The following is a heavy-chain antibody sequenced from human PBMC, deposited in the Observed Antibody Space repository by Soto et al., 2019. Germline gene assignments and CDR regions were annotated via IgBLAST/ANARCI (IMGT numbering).Heavy chain of an antibody. CDR2: IYYSGST. J-gene: IGHJ3*02. Sequence: QVQLQESGPGLVKPSETLSLTCTVSGGSISSYYWSWIRQPPGKGLEWIGYIYYSGSTNYNPSLKSRVTISVDTSKNQFSLKLSSVTAADTAVHYCARDRSYSSGWYNAFDIWGQGTMVTVSS. CDR3: ARDRSYSSGWYNAFDI. D-gene: IGHD6-19*01. CDR1: GGSISSYY. V-gene: IGHV4-59*01.